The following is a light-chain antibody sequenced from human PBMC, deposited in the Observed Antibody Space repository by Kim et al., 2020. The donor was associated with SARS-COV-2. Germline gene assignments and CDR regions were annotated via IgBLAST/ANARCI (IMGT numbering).Light chain of an antibody. CDR2: HIN. CDR3: FHSYSSVVV. J-gene: IGLJ2*01. V-gene: IGLV7-46*01. CDR1: TGTVTNSHN. Sequence: VITTLSCGTSTGTVTNSHNPYWYQQGPGQTPRTQIYHINKKLAWNPAWFSGSLIGGNVALSLSDALAEDEADYYCFHSYSSVVVFGGGTQLTVL.